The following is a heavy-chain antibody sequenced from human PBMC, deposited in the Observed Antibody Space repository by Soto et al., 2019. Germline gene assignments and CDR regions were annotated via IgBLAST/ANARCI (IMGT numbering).Heavy chain of an antibody. CDR3: ASDGMSRLSLGFDV. Sequence: QVQLQESGPGLVKPSQTLSLTCTVSGGSISSGGYFWTCIRQDPGKGLEWIWYIYYSGTTQYNPSLKKRITISVDKSKNQFSLKLSSVSAADTAVYYGASDGMSRLSLGFDVWGQGTTVTVS. CDR1: GGSISSGGYF. CDR2: IYYSGTT. J-gene: IGHJ6*02. V-gene: IGHV4-31*03. D-gene: IGHD1-26*01.